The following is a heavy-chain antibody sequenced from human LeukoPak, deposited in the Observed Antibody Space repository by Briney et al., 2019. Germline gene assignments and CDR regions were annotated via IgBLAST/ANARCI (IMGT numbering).Heavy chain of an antibody. CDR1: GGSISSYY. CDR2: IYHSGST. CDR3: ARGHQWLANYFDY. J-gene: IGHJ4*02. Sequence: SETLSLTCTVSGGSISSYYWSWIRQPAGKGLEWIGSIYHSGSTNYNPSLKSRVTISVDKSKNQFSLKLSSVTAADTAVYYCARGHQWLANYFDYWGQGTLVTVSS. V-gene: IGHV4-4*07. D-gene: IGHD6-19*01.